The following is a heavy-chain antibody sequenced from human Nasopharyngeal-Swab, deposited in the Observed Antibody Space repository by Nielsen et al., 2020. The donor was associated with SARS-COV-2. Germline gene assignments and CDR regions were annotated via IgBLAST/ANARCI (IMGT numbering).Heavy chain of an antibody. V-gene: IGHV3-9*01. Sequence: GGSLTLSCVASGFTFDAYAMHWVRQAPGKGLEWVSAIRWNSGSISYADSMKGRFTIPTDNAKNSLYLQMNSLRAEDTALYYCAKDICENSGGSCSDYYYYYGMDVWGQGTTVTVSS. D-gene: IGHD2-15*01. CDR1: GFTFDAYA. CDR3: AKDICENSGGSCSDYYYYYGMDV. CDR2: IRWNSGSI. J-gene: IGHJ6*02.